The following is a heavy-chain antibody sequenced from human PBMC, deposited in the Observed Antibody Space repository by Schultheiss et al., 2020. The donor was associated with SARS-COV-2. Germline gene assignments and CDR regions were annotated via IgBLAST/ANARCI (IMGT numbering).Heavy chain of an antibody. CDR3: ARGDFGDFEY. CDR1: GASISSYY. CDR2: IYHSGNT. V-gene: IGHV4-59*04. Sequence: SETLSLTCTVSGASISSYYWSWIRQPPGKGLEWIGSIYHSGNTYYNPSLKSRIIISVDTSKNQFSLKLRSVTAVDTAVYYCARGDFGDFEYWGQGTLVTVSS. J-gene: IGHJ4*02. D-gene: IGHD3-10*01.